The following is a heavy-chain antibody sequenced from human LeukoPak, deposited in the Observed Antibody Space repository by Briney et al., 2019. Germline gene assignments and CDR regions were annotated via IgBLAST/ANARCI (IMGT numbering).Heavy chain of an antibody. CDR3: ARDGGYGDYGATYWYFDL. Sequence: SETLSLTCTVSGGSISSGGYYWSWIRQPPGKGLEWIGYIHYSGSTYYNPSLKSRVTISVDTSKNQFSLKLSSVTAADTAVYYCARDGGYGDYGATYWYFDLWGRGTLVTVSS. D-gene: IGHD4-17*01. J-gene: IGHJ2*01. V-gene: IGHV4-30-4*08. CDR1: GGSISSGGYY. CDR2: IHYSGST.